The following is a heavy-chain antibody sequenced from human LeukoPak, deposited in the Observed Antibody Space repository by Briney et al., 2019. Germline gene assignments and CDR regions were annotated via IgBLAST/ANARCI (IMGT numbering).Heavy chain of an antibody. CDR2: INSDGRST. CDR3: ARVPRGIVGARFDY. Sequence: PGGSLRLSCAAPGFTFSSYWMPWVRHAPGKGLVWVSGINSDGRSTSYADSVKGRFPISRDNAKNTLYLQMNSLRAEDTAVYYCARVPRGIVGARFDYWGQGTLVTVSS. CDR1: GFTFSSYW. J-gene: IGHJ4*02. D-gene: IGHD1-26*01. V-gene: IGHV3-74*01.